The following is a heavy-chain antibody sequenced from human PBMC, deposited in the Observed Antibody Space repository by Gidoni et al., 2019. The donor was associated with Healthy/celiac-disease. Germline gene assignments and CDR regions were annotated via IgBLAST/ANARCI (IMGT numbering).Heavy chain of an antibody. D-gene: IGHD2-15*01. Sequence: QVQLQESGPGLVKPSQTLSLTCPFSGGSISSGGSYWSWIRQHPGKGLELIGYIYYSGSTYYNPSLKSRVTISVDTSKNQFSLKLSSVTAADTAVYYCARDREDCSGGSCYDCYFDYWGQGTLVTVSS. CDR2: IYYSGST. CDR1: GGSISSGGSY. V-gene: IGHV4-31*03. J-gene: IGHJ4*02. CDR3: ARDREDCSGGSCYDCYFDY.